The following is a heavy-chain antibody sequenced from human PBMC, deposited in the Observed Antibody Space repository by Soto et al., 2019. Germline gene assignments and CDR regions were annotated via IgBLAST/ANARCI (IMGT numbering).Heavy chain of an antibody. V-gene: IGHV3-7*04. J-gene: IGHJ3*02. CDR1: DFPLGGFW. Sequence: PGGPLSLPWEAPDFPLGGFWLTWVRRAPGKGLEWVANIKPDGSQKWYVDSVKGRFTISRDNAKKSLYLQMNSLRAEDTAVYYCARGDYYDSSGPLSDAFDIWGQGKMVTVSS. CDR3: ARGDYYDSSGPLSDAFDI. CDR2: IKPDGSQK. D-gene: IGHD3-22*01.